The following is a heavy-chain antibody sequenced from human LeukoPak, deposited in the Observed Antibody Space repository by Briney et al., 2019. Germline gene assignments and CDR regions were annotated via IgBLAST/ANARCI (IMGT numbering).Heavy chain of an antibody. J-gene: IGHJ1*01. Sequence: GGSLRLSCAASGFTVSSNYMSWVRQAPGKGLEWVSVIYSGGSTYYADSVKGRFTISRDNSKNTLYLQMNSLRAEDTAVYYCAREEPRYSSSWVYFQHWGQGTLVTVSS. CDR2: IYSGGST. D-gene: IGHD6-13*01. V-gene: IGHV3-53*01. CDR3: AREEPRYSSSWVYFQH. CDR1: GFTVSSNY.